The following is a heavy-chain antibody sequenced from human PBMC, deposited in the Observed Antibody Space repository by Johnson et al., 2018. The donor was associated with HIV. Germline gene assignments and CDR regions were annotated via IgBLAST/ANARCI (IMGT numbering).Heavy chain of an antibody. Sequence: VQLVESGGGLVKPGGSLRLSCAASGFTFSDYYMSWIRQAPGKGLEWVAVISYDGSNKYYADSVKGRFTVSRNKSKNTLYLQMNSLRGYYWAVYYCARPGIVVLPAGAFDIWGPGTMVTVSS. V-gene: IGHV3-30*03. CDR2: ISYDGSNK. CDR3: ARPGIVVLPAGAFDI. D-gene: IGHD2-2*01. J-gene: IGHJ3*02. CDR1: GFTFSDYY.